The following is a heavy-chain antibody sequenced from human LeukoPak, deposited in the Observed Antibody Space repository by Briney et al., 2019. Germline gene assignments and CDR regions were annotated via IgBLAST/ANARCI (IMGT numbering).Heavy chain of an antibody. D-gene: IGHD3/OR15-3a*01. CDR2: ISRDSANT. Sequence: PGGSLRLSCTASGFALDDYVMHWVRQTPGGGLEWVAGISRDSANTGYADSVKGRFTISRDNDKNSLYLQMNSLTTEDTALYYCARDFCTGYNYYFYGMDVWGRGTTVTVSS. CDR3: ARDFCTGYNYYFYGMDV. CDR1: GFALDDYV. V-gene: IGHV3-9*01. J-gene: IGHJ6*02.